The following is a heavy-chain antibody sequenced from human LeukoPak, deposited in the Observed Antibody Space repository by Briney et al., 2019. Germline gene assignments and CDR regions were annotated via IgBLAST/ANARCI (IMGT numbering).Heavy chain of an antibody. CDR1: GFTFSSYG. CDR2: IRYDGSNK. Sequence: PGGSLRLSCAASGFTFSSYGMHWVRQAQGKGLEWVAFIRYDGSNKYYADSVKGRFTISRDNSKNTLYLQMNSLRAEDTAVYYCAKNWEYIGWFDPWGQGTLVTVSS. CDR3: AKNWEYIGWFDP. D-gene: IGHD2/OR15-2a*01. J-gene: IGHJ5*02. V-gene: IGHV3-30*02.